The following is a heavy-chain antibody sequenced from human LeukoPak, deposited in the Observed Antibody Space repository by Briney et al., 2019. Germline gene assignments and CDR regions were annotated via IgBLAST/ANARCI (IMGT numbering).Heavy chain of an antibody. CDR2: ISSTGGST. Sequence: GGSLRLSCSASGFTFSNYAMHWVRQAPGKGLEYVSVISSTGGSTYYADSVKGRFTVSRDNSKNTLYLQMSSLRAEDTAVYYCVKECLVIINYYFDYWGLGTLVTVSS. CDR3: VKECLVIINYYFDY. D-gene: IGHD3-22*01. CDR1: GFTFSNYA. V-gene: IGHV3-64D*06. J-gene: IGHJ4*02.